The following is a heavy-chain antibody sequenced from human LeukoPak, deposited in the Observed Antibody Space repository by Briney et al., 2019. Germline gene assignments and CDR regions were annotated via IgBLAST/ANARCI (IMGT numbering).Heavy chain of an antibody. V-gene: IGHV1-2*02. CDR3: ARDPDCSSTSCRSEIGNYYSYYYMDV. J-gene: IGHJ6*03. CDR1: GYTFTGYY. CDR2: INPNSGGT. D-gene: IGHD2-2*01. Sequence: ASVKVSCKASGYTFTGYYMHWVRQAPGQGLEWMGWINPNSGGTNYAQKFQGRVTMTRDTSISTAYMELSRLRSDDTAVYYCARDPDCSSTSCRSEIGNYYSYYYMDVWGKGTTVTVSS.